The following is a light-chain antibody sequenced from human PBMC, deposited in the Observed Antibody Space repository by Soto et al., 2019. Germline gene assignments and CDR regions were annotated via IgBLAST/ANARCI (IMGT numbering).Light chain of an antibody. Sequence: EIVLTQSPATLSLSPGERATLSCRASQSVSSYLAWYQQKVGQAPRLLIYDASNRATGVPVRFSGSGSGTDFTLTISSLEPEDFAVYYCQQRSNWAYTFGQGTKLEI. J-gene: IGKJ2*01. CDR2: DAS. V-gene: IGKV3-11*01. CDR3: QQRSNWAYT. CDR1: QSVSSY.